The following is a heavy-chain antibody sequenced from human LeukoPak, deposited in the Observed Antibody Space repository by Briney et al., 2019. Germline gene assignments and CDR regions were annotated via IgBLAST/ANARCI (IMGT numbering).Heavy chain of an antibody. CDR2: ISGSGGST. V-gene: IGHV3-23*01. D-gene: IGHD5-12*01. CDR3: AKTSGYDSLRYYFDY. Sequence: GGSLRLSSAASGFTFSSYAMSWVRQAPGKGREWVSAISGSGGSTYYADSVKGRFTISRDNSKNTLYLQMNSLRAEDTAVYYCAKTSGYDSLRYYFDYWGQGTLVTVSS. CDR1: GFTFSSYA. J-gene: IGHJ4*02.